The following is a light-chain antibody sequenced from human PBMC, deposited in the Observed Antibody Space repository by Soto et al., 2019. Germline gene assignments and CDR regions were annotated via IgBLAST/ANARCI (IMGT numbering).Light chain of an antibody. J-gene: IGLJ1*01. Sequence: QSVLTQPASVSGSPGQSITISCTGSSSDVDGYNCVSWYRQHPGKAPKLMIYEVSNRPSGVSNRFSGSKSGNTASLTISGLQAQDEAAYSCTSCSISNTPVFGTGTKVTVL. V-gene: IGLV2-14*01. CDR3: TSCSISNTPV. CDR1: SSDVDGYNC. CDR2: EVS.